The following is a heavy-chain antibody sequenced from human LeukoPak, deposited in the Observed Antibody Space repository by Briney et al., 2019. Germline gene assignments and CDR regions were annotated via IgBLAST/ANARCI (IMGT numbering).Heavy chain of an antibody. CDR1: GGTFSSYA. D-gene: IGHD6-13*01. V-gene: IGHV1-69*04. J-gene: IGHJ4*02. CDR3: ASTRHYSSSLFDY. CDR2: IIPILGIA. Sequence: ASVKVSCKASGGTFSSYAISWVRQAPGQGLEWMGRIIPILGIANYAQKFQGRVTITADKSTSTAYMELSSLRSEDTAVYYCASTRHYSSSLFDYWGQGTLVTVSS.